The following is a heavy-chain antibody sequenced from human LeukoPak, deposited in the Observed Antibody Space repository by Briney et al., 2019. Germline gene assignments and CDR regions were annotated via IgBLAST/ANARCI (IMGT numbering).Heavy chain of an antibody. Sequence: GGSLRLSXAASGFTFSSYWMSWVRQAPGKGLEWVANIKQDGSEKYYVDSVKGRFTISRDNAKNSLYLQMNSLRAEDTAVYYCARDDSSELYCTNGVCSPVAFDYWGQGTLVTVSS. CDR1: GFTFSSYW. J-gene: IGHJ4*02. CDR3: ARDDSSELYCTNGVCSPVAFDY. CDR2: IKQDGSEK. D-gene: IGHD2-8*01. V-gene: IGHV3-7*01.